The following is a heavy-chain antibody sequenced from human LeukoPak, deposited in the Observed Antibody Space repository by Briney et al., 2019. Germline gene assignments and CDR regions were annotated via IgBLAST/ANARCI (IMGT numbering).Heavy chain of an antibody. CDR1: RGSISSYY. CDR3: ARTTVTAYYMDV. J-gene: IGHJ6*03. V-gene: IGHV4-4*09. Sequence: SETLSLTCTVSRGSISSYYWSWIRQPPGKGLEWIGYIYTSGSTNYNPSLKSRVTISVDTSKNQFSLKLSSVTAADTAVYYCARTTVTAYYMDVWGKGTTVTVSS. D-gene: IGHD4-17*01. CDR2: IYTSGST.